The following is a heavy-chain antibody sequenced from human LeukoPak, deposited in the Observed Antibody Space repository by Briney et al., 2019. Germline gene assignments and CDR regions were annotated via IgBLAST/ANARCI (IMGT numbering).Heavy chain of an antibody. D-gene: IGHD1-26*01. CDR2: IYYSGST. Sequence: SETLSLTCTVSGGSISSYYWSWIRQPPGKGLEWIGYIYYSGSTNYNPSLKSRVTISVDTSKNQFSLKLSSVTAADTAVYCCARTRHSGSYYDHYYYYGMDVWGQGTTVTVSS. J-gene: IGHJ6*02. CDR3: ARTRHSGSYYDHYYYYGMDV. CDR1: GGSISSYY. V-gene: IGHV4-59*01.